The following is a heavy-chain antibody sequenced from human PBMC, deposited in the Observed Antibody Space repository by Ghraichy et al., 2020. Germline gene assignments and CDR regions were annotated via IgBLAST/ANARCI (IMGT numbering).Heavy chain of an antibody. CDR3: ARPLGYCSSTSCYAY. Sequence: SETLSLTCAVYGGSFSGYYWSWIRQPPGKGLEWIGEINHSGSTNYNPSLKSRVTISVDTSKNQFSLKLSSVTAADTAVYYCARPLGYCSSTSCYAYWGQGTLVTVSS. D-gene: IGHD2-2*01. V-gene: IGHV4-34*01. CDR2: INHSGST. J-gene: IGHJ4*02. CDR1: GGSFSGYY.